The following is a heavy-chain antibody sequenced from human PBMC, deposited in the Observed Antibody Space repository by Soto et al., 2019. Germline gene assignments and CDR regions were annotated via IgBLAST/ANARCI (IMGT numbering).Heavy chain of an antibody. J-gene: IGHJ3*02. V-gene: IGHV3-15*01. CDR1: GFTFSNAW. CDR3: TTHLYDFWRRGNAFDI. Sequence: EVQLVESGGGLLKLGGPLRLSFAAPGFTFSNAWLSWVRRPPGKGREWVGRIKSKTDGGTTDYAAPVKGRFTISRDDSKNTLYLQMNSPKTEDTAVYYCTTHLYDFWRRGNAFDIWGQGTMVTVSS. CDR2: IKSKTDGGTT. D-gene: IGHD3-3*01.